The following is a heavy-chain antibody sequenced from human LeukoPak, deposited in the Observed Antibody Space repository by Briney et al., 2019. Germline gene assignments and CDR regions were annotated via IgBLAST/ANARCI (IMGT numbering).Heavy chain of an antibody. D-gene: IGHD3-22*01. Sequence: ASVKVSCKASGYTFTSYYMHWVRQAPGQGLEWMGIINPSGGSTSYAQKFQGRVTMTRDTSTSTVYMELSSLRSEDTAVYYCARGPQTYYYDSSGYRNWFDPWGQGTLVTVSS. CDR2: INPSGGST. J-gene: IGHJ5*02. CDR1: GYTFTSYY. CDR3: ARGPQTYYYDSSGYRNWFDP. V-gene: IGHV1-46*01.